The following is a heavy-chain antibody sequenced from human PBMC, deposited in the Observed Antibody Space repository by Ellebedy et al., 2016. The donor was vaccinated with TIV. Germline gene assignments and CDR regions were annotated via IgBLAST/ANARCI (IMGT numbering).Heavy chain of an antibody. J-gene: IGHJ4*02. CDR3: ARQDGYPHGDFDY. Sequence: GESLKISCQGSGYNFTNYWINWVRQVPGKGLEWMGRIDPDESYLDYSPSFQGHVTLSTDKSSSTASLEWSSLKASDTAVYFCARQDGYPHGDFDYWGQGTLVTVSA. D-gene: IGHD5-24*01. V-gene: IGHV5-10-1*01. CDR1: GYNFTNYW. CDR2: IDPDESYL.